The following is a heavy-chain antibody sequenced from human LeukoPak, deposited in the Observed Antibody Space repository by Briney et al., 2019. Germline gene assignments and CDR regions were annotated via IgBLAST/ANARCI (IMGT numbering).Heavy chain of an antibody. J-gene: IGHJ4*02. V-gene: IGHV4-4*07. CDR1: GGAISGYY. Sequence: SETLSLTCTVSGGAISGYYWSWIRQPAAKGLEWLGRVYSSGSTKYNPSLESRVTMSVDTSKNQFSLTLNFVTAADTAVYYCARVGSGYDLFDYWGQGTLVTVSS. CDR2: VYSSGST. D-gene: IGHD3-22*01. CDR3: ARVGSGYDLFDY.